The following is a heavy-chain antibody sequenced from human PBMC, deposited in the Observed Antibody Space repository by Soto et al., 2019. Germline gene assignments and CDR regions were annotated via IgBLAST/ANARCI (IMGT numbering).Heavy chain of an antibody. J-gene: IGHJ5*02. D-gene: IGHD6-13*01. CDR1: GYTFTSYA. CDR2: INAGNGNT. CDR3: AGGGYRSSSFSWFDP. V-gene: IGHV1-3*01. Sequence: ASVKVSFKASGYTFTSYAMHWLRHAPGQRLEWMGWINAGNGNTKYSQKFQGRVTITRDTSASTAYMELSSLRSEDTAVYYCAGGGYRSSSFSWFDPWGQGTLVTVSS.